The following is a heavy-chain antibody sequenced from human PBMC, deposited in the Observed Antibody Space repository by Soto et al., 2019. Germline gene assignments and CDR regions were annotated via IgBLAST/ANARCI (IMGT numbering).Heavy chain of an antibody. V-gene: IGHV3-21*01. CDR3: ATADYDGVLDF. CDR1: GFTFSSYS. Sequence: EVQLVESGGGLVKPGGSLRLSCAASGFTFSSYSMNWVRQAPGKGLEWVSSISSSSSYIYYADSVKGRFTISRDNAKNSQYLLMNSMRAEDTAVYYCATADYDGVLDFWGQGTLVTVSS. D-gene: IGHD4-17*01. J-gene: IGHJ4*02. CDR2: ISSSSSYI.